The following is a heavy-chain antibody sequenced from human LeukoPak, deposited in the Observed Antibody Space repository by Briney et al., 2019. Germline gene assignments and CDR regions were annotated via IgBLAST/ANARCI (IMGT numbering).Heavy chain of an antibody. CDR3: ARSAPNWIDP. CDR2: IYHSGST. Sequence: SETLSLTCAVSGGSISSGGYSWSWIRQPPGKGLEWIGYIYHSGSTYYNPSLKSRVTISVDRSKNQFSLKLSSVTAAGTAVYYCARSAPNWIDPWGQGTLVTVSS. CDR1: GGSISSGGYS. V-gene: IGHV4-30-2*01. J-gene: IGHJ5*02.